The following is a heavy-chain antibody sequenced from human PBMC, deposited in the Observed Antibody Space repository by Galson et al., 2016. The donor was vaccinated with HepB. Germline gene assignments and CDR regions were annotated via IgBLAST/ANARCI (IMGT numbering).Heavy chain of an antibody. D-gene: IGHD1-14*01. V-gene: IGHV4-4*02. Sequence: SETLSLTCGVSGGSIGSGAWWSWVRQPPGQGLEWIGEIYHTGSTNHNPSLRNRVTISVDKSKKQFSLRLNSVTAADTAVYYGARRPDNFDPWGQGTLVTVSS. J-gene: IGHJ5*02. CDR1: GGSIGSGAW. CDR3: ARRPDNFDP. CDR2: IYHTGST.